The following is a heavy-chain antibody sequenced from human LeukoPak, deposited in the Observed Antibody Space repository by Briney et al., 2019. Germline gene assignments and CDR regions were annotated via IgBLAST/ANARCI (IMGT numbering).Heavy chain of an antibody. D-gene: IGHD2-2*01. V-gene: IGHV3-23*01. CDR1: GFTFSSYA. Sequence: PGGSLRLSCAASGFTFSSYAMSWGRQAPGKGLEWVSGISGSGGSTYYADSVKGRFTISRDNSKNTLYLQMNSLRAEDTAVYYCAKDRVGYCSSTSCLWPVDYWGQGTLVTVSS. CDR3: AKDRVGYCSSTSCLWPVDY. CDR2: ISGSGGST. J-gene: IGHJ4*02.